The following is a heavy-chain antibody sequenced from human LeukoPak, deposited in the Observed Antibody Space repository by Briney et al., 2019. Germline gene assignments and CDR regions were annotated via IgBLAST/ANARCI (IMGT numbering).Heavy chain of an antibody. J-gene: IGHJ5*02. CDR2: IIGSDGST. D-gene: IGHD2-15*01. CDR3: AKAPATSCSGVYCYPLHH. V-gene: IGHV3-23*01. Sequence: GGTLRLSCAVSGFTFRCYVMTWVRQAPGRGLEWVSSIIGSDGSTYYADSVKRRFTISSDNSKQKLYLQMNSLTHEDTAVYYCAKAPATSCSGVYCYPLHHWGHGTLVTVSS. CDR1: GFTFRCYV.